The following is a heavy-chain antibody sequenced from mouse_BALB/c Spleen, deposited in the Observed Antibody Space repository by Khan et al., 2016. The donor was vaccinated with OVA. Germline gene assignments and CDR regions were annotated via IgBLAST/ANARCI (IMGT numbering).Heavy chain of an antibody. CDR1: GYSITSDYA. CDR2: ISYSGST. CDR3: ARDGSRYNYAMDY. Sequence: EVKLLESGPGLVQPSQSLSLTCTVTGYSITSDYAWNWIRQFPGNKLEWMGYISYSGSTNYNPALKSRISITRDTSKNQFFLQLNSVTTEDTATYYCARDGSRYNYAMDYWGQGTSGTVSS. J-gene: IGHJ4*01. V-gene: IGHV3-2*02. D-gene: IGHD2-3*01.